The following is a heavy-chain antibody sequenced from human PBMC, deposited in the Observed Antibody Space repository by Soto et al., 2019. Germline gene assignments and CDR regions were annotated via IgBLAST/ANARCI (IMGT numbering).Heavy chain of an antibody. CDR1: GGSISSGDYY. CDR2: IYYSGST. V-gene: IGHV4-30-4*01. CDR3: ARDRLHYGDYYGMDV. Sequence: PSETLSLTCTVSGGSISSGDYYWSWIRQPPGKGLEWIGYIYYSGSTYYNPSLKSRVTISVDTSKNQFSLKLSSVTAADTAVYYCARDRLHYGDYYGMDVWGQGTTVTVSS. J-gene: IGHJ6*02. D-gene: IGHD4-17*01.